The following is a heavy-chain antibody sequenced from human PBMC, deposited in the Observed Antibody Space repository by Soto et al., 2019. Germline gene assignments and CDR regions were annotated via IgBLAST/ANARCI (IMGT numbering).Heavy chain of an antibody. Sequence: QVQLQESGPGLVKPSETLSLTCTVSGGSISGYYWSWIRQPPGKGLEWIGYIFYSGSTNYSPSLKSRLTISVDTSNNHFSPKLSSVTAADTAMYYCAREGDSGAHFDYWGQGTLVTVSS. CDR2: IFYSGST. CDR1: GGSISGYY. V-gene: IGHV4-59*01. CDR3: AREGDSGAHFDY. J-gene: IGHJ4*02. D-gene: IGHD4-17*01.